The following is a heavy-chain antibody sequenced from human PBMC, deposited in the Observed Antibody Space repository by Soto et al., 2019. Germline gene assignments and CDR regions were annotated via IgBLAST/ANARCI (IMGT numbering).Heavy chain of an antibody. CDR3: AIQGYCSGGSCYWAGVDY. CDR1: GGSISSGDYY. Sequence: PSETLSLTCTVSGGSISSGDYYWRWIRQPPGKGLEWIGYIYYSGSTYYNPSLKSRVTISVDTSKNQFSLKLSSVTAAYTAVYYCAIQGYCSGGSCYWAGVDYWGQGTLVTVS. D-gene: IGHD2-15*01. V-gene: IGHV4-30-4*01. J-gene: IGHJ4*02. CDR2: IYYSGST.